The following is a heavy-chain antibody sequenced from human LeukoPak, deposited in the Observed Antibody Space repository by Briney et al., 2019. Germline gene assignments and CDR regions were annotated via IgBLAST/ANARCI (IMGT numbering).Heavy chain of an antibody. CDR1: GFTFSDYY. V-gene: IGHV3-11*05. Sequence: GGSLRLSCAASGFTFSDYYMSWIRQDPGKGLEWVSYISSSSSYTNYADSVKGRFIMSRDSSKNTLYLQMNSLRAEDTAIYYCTKDLLTGFSSGWYFAYWGQGTLVTVSS. CDR2: ISSSSSYT. J-gene: IGHJ4*02. CDR3: TKDLLTGFSSGWYFAY. D-gene: IGHD6-19*01.